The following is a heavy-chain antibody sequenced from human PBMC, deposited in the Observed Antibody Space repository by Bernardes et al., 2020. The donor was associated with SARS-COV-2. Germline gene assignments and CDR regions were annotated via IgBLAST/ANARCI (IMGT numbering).Heavy chain of an antibody. V-gene: IGHV4-59*01. CDR2: IYYSGST. Sequence: LSLTCTVSGGSISSYYWSWIRQPPGKGLEWIGYIYYSGSTNYNPSLKSRVTISVDTSKNQFSLKLSSVTAADTAVYYCARGDTIFGVVTNGMDVWGQGTTVTVSS. CDR1: GGSISSYY. CDR3: ARGDTIFGVVTNGMDV. D-gene: IGHD3-3*01. J-gene: IGHJ6*02.